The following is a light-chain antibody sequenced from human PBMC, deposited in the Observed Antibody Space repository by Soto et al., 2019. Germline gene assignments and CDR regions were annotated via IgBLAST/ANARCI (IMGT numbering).Light chain of an antibody. V-gene: IGKV3-11*01. Sequence: EIVLTQYPATLSLSPGERATLSCRASQSVSSYLAWYQQKPGQAPRVLIYDASNRATGIPARFSGSGSGTDFTLTISSLEPEDFAVYYCQQRSNWPPWTFGQGTKVEIK. CDR3: QQRSNWPPWT. CDR2: DAS. J-gene: IGKJ1*01. CDR1: QSVSSY.